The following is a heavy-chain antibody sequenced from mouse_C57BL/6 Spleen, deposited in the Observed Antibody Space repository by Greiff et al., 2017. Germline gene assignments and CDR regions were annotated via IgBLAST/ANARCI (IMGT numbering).Heavy chain of an antibody. J-gene: IGHJ2*01. CDR1: GYTFTSYW. V-gene: IGHV1-64*01. CDR2: IHPNSGST. CDR3: ARGDGYYVTYYFDY. Sequence: VQLQQPGAELVKPGASVKLSCKASGYTFTSYWMHWVKQRPGQGLEWIGMIHPNSGSTNYNEKFKSKATLTVDKSSSTAYMQLSSLTSEDSAVYYWARGDGYYVTYYFDYWGQGTTLTVSS. D-gene: IGHD2-3*01.